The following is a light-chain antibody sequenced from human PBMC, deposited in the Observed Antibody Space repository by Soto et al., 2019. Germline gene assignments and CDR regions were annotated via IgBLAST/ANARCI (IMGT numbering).Light chain of an antibody. Sequence: EIVLTQSPATLSLSPGERATLSCRASQSVSSYLAWYQQRLGQAPRLLIYDTSNRATGLPARCGGSGAGTDFALTISSLEPEDCACYYCQQLINWWLTFGGGTKVEIQ. CDR1: QSVSSY. CDR3: QQLINWWLT. CDR2: DTS. V-gene: IGKV3-11*01. J-gene: IGKJ4*01.